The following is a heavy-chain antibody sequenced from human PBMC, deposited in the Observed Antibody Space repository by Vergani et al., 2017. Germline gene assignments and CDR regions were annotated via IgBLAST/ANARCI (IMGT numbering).Heavy chain of an antibody. CDR3: ARVPYYGSGIGWSWFEP. Sequence: QVQLVESGGGVVQPGRSLRLSCAASGFTFSSYAMHWVRQAPGKGLEWVAVISYDGSNKYYADSVKGRFTISRDNSKNALYLQMNSLRAEDTAVYYCARVPYYGSGIGWSWFEPWGQGTLVTVSS. J-gene: IGHJ5*02. D-gene: IGHD3-10*01. V-gene: IGHV3-30-3*01. CDR1: GFTFSSYA. CDR2: ISYDGSNK.